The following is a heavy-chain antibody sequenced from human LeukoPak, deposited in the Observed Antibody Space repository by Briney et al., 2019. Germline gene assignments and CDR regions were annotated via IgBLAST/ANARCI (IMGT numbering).Heavy chain of an antibody. Sequence: GGSLRLSCAASGFTFSSYAMHWVRQAPGKGLEWVAVISHDGSDKYYADSVKGRFTISRDNSKNTLYLQMNSLRAEDTAVYYCARGVVVVVAASLDYWGQGTLVTVSS. J-gene: IGHJ4*02. CDR2: ISHDGSDK. CDR3: ARGVVVVVAASLDY. V-gene: IGHV3-30-3*01. D-gene: IGHD2-15*01. CDR1: GFTFSSYA.